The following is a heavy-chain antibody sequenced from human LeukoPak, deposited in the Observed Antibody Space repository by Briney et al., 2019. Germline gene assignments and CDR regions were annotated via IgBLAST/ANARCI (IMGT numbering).Heavy chain of an antibody. CDR1: GGSISSGGYS. CDR3: ARIVYYYDSSGYSNWFDP. D-gene: IGHD3-22*01. V-gene: IGHV4-30-2*01. Sequence: SQTLSLTCAVSGGSISSGGYSWSWIRQPPGKGLEWIGYIYHSGSTYYNPSLKSRVTISVDRSKNQFSLKLSSVTAADTAVYYCARIVYYYDSSGYSNWFDPWSQGTLVTVSS. J-gene: IGHJ5*02. CDR2: IYHSGST.